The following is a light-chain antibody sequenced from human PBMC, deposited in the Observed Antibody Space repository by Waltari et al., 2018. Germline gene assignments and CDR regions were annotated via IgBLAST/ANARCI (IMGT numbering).Light chain of an antibody. CDR2: KAS. V-gene: IGKV1-5*03. J-gene: IGKJ1*01. CDR3: QQYSSFWT. CDR1: QSISSW. Sequence: DIQMTQSPYTLSASVGDRVTITCRASQSISSWLAWFQQKPGKAPKLLIQKASSLESGVPSRFNGSGSGTEFTLTISSLQPDDFATYYCQQYSSFWTFGQGTKVEIK.